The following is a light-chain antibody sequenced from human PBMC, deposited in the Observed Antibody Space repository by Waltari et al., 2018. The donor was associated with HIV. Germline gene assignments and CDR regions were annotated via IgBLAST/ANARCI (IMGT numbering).Light chain of an antibody. V-gene: IGLV1-47*01. Sequence: QSVLTQPPSASGTPGRRVTISCSGSSSNSGRSYIYLYQQLPGTAPKLLISGNNQRPSGVPDRFSGSKSGTSASLAISGLRSEDEADYYCAAWDDSLSGRVFGGGTKLTVL. CDR1: SSNSGRSY. CDR3: AAWDDSLSGRV. J-gene: IGLJ3*02. CDR2: GNN.